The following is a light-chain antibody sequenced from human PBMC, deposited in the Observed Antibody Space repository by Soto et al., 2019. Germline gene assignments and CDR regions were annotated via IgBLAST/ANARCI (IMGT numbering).Light chain of an antibody. CDR2: DVS. CDR3: CSYTSSSPRV. J-gene: IGLJ1*01. V-gene: IGLV2-14*03. CDR1: SSDVGGYNY. Sequence: QSALTQPASVSGSPGQSITISCTGTSSDVGGYNYVSWYQQHPDKAPKLMIYDVSNRPSGVSNRFSGSKSGNTASLTISGLQAEDEADYYCCSYTSSSPRVFGTGTKLTVL.